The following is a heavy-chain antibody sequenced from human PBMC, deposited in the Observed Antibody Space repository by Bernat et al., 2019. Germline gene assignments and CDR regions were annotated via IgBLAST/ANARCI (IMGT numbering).Heavy chain of an antibody. CDR1: GFTFSSYA. V-gene: IGHV3-23*01. D-gene: IGHD3-10*01. Sequence: EVQLLESRGGLVQPGGSLRLSCAASGFTFSSYAMSWVRQAPGKGLEWVSAISGSGGSTYYADSVKGRFTISRDNSKNTLYLQMNSLRAEDTAVYYCAKVSRYYYGSGIDFDYWGQGTLVTVSS. CDR2: ISGSGGST. J-gene: IGHJ4*02. CDR3: AKVSRYYYGSGIDFDY.